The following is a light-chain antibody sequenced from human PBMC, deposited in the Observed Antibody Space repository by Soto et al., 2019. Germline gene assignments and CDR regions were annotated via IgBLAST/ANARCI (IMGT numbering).Light chain of an antibody. CDR3: QQYNNWPSWT. CDR2: GAS. V-gene: IGKV3-15*01. CDR1: QSVNTN. J-gene: IGKJ1*01. Sequence: EIVVTHAPATLSVSPGERATLSCRASQSVNTNFAWYQQKPGQAPRLLIYGASTRATGIPARFSGSGSGTEFTLTISSLQSEDFAVYYCQQYNNWPSWTFGQGTKVDIK.